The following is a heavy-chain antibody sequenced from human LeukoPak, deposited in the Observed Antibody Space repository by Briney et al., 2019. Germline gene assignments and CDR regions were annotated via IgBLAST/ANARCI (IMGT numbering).Heavy chain of an antibody. Sequence: KSGGSLRLSCAASGFTFSSNYMSWVRQAPGKGLEWVSSIGSHSSYIYYADSVKGRFTIPRDNAKNSLYLQMNSLRAEDTAVYYCASSCSSTSCYYYFYGMDVWGQGTTVTVSS. J-gene: IGHJ6*02. CDR1: GFTFSSNY. CDR3: ASSCSSTSCYYYFYGMDV. V-gene: IGHV3-21*01. D-gene: IGHD2-2*01. CDR2: IGSHSSYI.